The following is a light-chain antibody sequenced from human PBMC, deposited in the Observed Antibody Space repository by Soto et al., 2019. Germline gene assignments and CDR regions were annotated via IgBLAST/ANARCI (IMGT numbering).Light chain of an antibody. CDR2: ATS. CDR3: QHYNTSPLT. V-gene: IGKV3-20*01. Sequence: EIVLTQSPATLSVSPGERATLSCRAVQSVTSTYLAWYQQKPGQAPRLLIYATSTRATGVPDRFSGSGSGTDFTLTISSLQPEDSAVYYCQHYNTSPLTFGRGTKVDIK. CDR1: QSVTSTY. J-gene: IGKJ4*01.